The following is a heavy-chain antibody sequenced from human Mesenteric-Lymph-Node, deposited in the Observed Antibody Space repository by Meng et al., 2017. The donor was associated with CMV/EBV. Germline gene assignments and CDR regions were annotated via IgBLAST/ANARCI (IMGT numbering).Heavy chain of an antibody. Sequence: SCAASGFTFSNHYMDCVRQAPRKGLEWVGRTRNKANSYTTEYAASVKGRFTISRDDSKNSLYLQMNSLKTEDTAVYYCARAGPITADYWGQGTLVTVSS. V-gene: IGHV3-72*01. CDR2: TRNKANSYTT. D-gene: IGHD1-20*01. CDR3: ARAGPITADY. J-gene: IGHJ4*02. CDR1: GFTFSNHY.